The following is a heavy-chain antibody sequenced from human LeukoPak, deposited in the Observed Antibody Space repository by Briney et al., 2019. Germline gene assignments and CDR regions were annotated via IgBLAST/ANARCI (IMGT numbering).Heavy chain of an antibody. CDR1: GFTVSSNC. CDR3: ARDSGDYYGSGPFDC. J-gene: IGHJ4*02. D-gene: IGHD3-10*01. CDR2: IYGGSNT. Sequence: GGSLRLSCAASGFTVSSNCMSWVRQAPGKGLEWVSFIYGGSNTFYADSVKGRFTISRHNSKNTLYLQMNSLRPGDTAVYYCARDSGDYYGSGPFDCWGQGSLVIVSS. V-gene: IGHV3-53*04.